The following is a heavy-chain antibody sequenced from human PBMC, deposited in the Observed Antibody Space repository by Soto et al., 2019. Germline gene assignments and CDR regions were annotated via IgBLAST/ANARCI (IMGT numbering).Heavy chain of an antibody. V-gene: IGHV4-39*01. J-gene: IGHJ3*02. CDR3: SLGYSSSPNISDAFDI. CDR1: GGSISSSSYY. D-gene: IGHD6-6*01. CDR2: IYYSGST. Sequence: PSETLSLTCTVSGGSISSSSYYWGWIRQPPGKGLEWIGSIYYSGSTYYNPSLKSRVTISVDTSKNQFSLKLSSVTAADTAVYYCSLGYSSSPNISDAFDIWGQGTMVTVSS.